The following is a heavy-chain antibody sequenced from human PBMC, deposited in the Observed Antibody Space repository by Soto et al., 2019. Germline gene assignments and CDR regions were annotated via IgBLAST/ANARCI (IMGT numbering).Heavy chain of an antibody. V-gene: IGHV3-23*01. CDR2: TSGSGDTT. CDR3: AKDLGYDGSGIEI. J-gene: IGHJ4*02. D-gene: IGHD3-10*01. Sequence: EVQLLESGGGLLQPGGSLRLSCAVSGFTFSNYGMSWVRQAPGKGLEWVSATSGSGDTTYYADSVKGRFIISRDNSKNTLYVQMNSLRAEDTAVYYCAKDLGYDGSGIEIWGQGTLVTVSP. CDR1: GFTFSNYG.